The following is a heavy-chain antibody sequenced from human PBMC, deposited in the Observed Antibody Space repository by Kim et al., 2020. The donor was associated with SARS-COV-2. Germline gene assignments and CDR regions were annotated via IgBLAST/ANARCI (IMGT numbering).Heavy chain of an antibody. V-gene: IGHV3-21*01. CDR2: ISSSSSYI. CDR3: AREKGWLFYYYYYGMDV. CDR1: GFTFSSYS. J-gene: IGHJ6*02. D-gene: IGHD3-22*01. Sequence: GGSLRLSCAASGFTFSSYSMNWVRQAPGKGLEWVSSISSSSSYIYYADSVKGRFTISRDNAKNSLYLQMNSLRAEDTAVYYCAREKGWLFYYYYYGMDVWGQGTTVTVSS.